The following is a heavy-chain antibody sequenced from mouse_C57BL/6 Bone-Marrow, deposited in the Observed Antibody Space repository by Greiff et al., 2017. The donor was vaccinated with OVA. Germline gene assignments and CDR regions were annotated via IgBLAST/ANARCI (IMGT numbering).Heavy chain of an antibody. CDR3: TKRWGYYDYDGGYWYFDV. CDR1: GFTFSSYA. D-gene: IGHD2-4*01. Sequence: EVQGVESGEGLVKPGGSLKLSCAASGFTFSSYAMSWVRQTPEKRLEWVAYISSGGDYIYYADTVKGRFTISRDNARNTLYLQMSSLKSEDTAMYYCTKRWGYYDYDGGYWYFDVWGTGTTVTVSS. V-gene: IGHV5-9-1*02. CDR2: ISSGGDYI. J-gene: IGHJ1*03.